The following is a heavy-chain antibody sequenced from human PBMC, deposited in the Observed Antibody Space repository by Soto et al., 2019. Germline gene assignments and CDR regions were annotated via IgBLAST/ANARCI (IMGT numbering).Heavy chain of an antibody. D-gene: IGHD3-9*01. CDR3: ARHYVAPPNYDILTGYYYEFDP. V-gene: IGHV5-10-1*01. J-gene: IGHJ5*02. Sequence: PGESLKISCKGSGYSFTSYWISWVRQMPGKGLEWMGRIDPSDSYTNYSPSFQGHVTISADKSISTAYLQWSSLKASDTAMCYCARHYVAPPNYDILTGYYYEFDPWGQGTLVTVSS. CDR2: IDPSDSYT. CDR1: GYSFTSYW.